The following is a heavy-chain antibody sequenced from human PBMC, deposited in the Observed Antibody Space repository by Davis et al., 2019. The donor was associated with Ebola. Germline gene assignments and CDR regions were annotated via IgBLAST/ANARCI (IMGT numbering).Heavy chain of an antibody. CDR2: IKQDGSEK. J-gene: IGHJ4*02. CDR3: ARDLGSYSNY. V-gene: IGHV3-7*03. CDR1: GFTFSSYW. Sequence: GESLKISCAASGFTFSSYWMSWVRQAPGKGLEWVANIKQDGSEKYYVDSVKGRFTISRDNAKNSLYLQMNSLRAEDTAVYYCARDLGSYSNYWGQGTLVTVSS. D-gene: IGHD1-26*01.